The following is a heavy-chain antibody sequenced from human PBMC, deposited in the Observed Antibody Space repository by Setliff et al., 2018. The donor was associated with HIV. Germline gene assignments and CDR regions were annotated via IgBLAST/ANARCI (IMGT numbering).Heavy chain of an antibody. CDR3: ARGLYGSGSFFFDA. Sequence: PSETLSLTCTVYGGSISSYYWSWIRQPPGKGLEWIGYIYYSGDTNYNPSLKSRLTISVDTSRRQFSLRLTSVTTADTAVYYCARGLYGSGSFFFDAWGQGAQVTSPQ. V-gene: IGHV4-59*12. CDR1: GGSISSYY. CDR2: IYYSGDT. J-gene: IGHJ4*03. D-gene: IGHD3-10*01.